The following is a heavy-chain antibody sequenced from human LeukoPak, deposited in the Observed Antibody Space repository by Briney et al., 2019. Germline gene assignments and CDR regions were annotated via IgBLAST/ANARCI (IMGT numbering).Heavy chain of an antibody. Sequence: GGSLRLSCAAFGXTFSSHGMSWVRQTPGKGLEWVSSISTSGDGTVYADSVKGRVTISRDNSKNTLYLQMNSLRAEDTAVYSCAKNLLGSGAYSWYFDLWGRGTLVTVSS. V-gene: IGHV3-23*01. CDR1: GXTFSSHG. CDR2: ISTSGDGT. J-gene: IGHJ2*01. D-gene: IGHD1-26*01. CDR3: AKNLLGSGAYSWYFDL.